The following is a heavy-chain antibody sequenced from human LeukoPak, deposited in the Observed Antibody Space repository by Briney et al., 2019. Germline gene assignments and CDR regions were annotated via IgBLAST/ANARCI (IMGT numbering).Heavy chain of an antibody. J-gene: IGHJ4*02. V-gene: IGHV4-59*08. D-gene: IGHD5-18*01. CDR1: GGSISSYY. Sequence: SETLSLTCTVSGGSISSYYWSWIRQPPGKGLEWIGYIYYSGSTNYNPSLKSRVTISVDTSKNQFSLKLSSVTAADTAVYYYARHLDTAMVTPYFDYWGQGTLVTVSS. CDR3: ARHLDTAMVTPYFDY. CDR2: IYYSGST.